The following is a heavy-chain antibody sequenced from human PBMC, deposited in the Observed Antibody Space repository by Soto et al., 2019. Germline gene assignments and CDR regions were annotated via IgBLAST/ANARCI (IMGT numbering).Heavy chain of an antibody. CDR3: VRHAPDHSGNAEDWYFDL. J-gene: IGHJ2*01. Sequence: QVQLQESGPGLVRPSETLSLTCTVSGASISSYYWTCVRQPPGKGLEWIGYMSNSGSTNYNPSFRSRRTLRGVTEKTKFPLKISSVTAADTAVYYCVRHAPDHSGNAEDWYFDLWGRGTLVTVSS. D-gene: IGHD4-4*01. CDR2: MSNSGST. CDR1: GASISSYY. V-gene: IGHV4-59*08.